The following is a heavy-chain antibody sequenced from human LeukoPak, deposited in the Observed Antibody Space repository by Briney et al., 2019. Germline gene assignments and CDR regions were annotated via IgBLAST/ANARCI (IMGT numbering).Heavy chain of an antibody. D-gene: IGHD3-10*01. V-gene: IGHV3-30-3*01. Sequence: GGSLRPSCAASGFTFTYYAMHWVRQVPGKGLHWVAVVSNDGNIQDYTDSVKGRFIISRDDSKNTVYLQMNSLTVDDTAMYYCARGPDPVVRGPRRAFDLWGQGTMVTV. J-gene: IGHJ3*01. CDR3: ARGPDPVVRGPRRAFDL. CDR1: GFTFTYYA. CDR2: VSNDGNIQ.